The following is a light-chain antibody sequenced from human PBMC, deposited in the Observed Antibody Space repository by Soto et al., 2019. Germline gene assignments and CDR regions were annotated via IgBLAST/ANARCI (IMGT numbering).Light chain of an antibody. CDR3: QVWDSSTVV. J-gene: IGLJ2*01. CDR2: RDS. V-gene: IGLV3-9*01. Sequence: SYELTQPLSVSVALGQTARITCGGNNIGSKNVHWYQQKPGQAPVLVIYRDSNRPSGIPERFSGSNSGNTATLTISRAQAGVEADYYCQVWDSSTVVFGGGTEVTFL. CDR1: NIGSKN.